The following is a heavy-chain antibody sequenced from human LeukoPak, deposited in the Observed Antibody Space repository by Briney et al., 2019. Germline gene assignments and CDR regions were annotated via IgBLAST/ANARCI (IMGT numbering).Heavy chain of an antibody. V-gene: IGHV3-23*01. CDR1: GFAFTNYA. D-gene: IGHD5-12*01. CDR2: ISPRGGDT. J-gene: IGHJ4*02. CDR3: AKLYSGYDLGTDY. Sequence: GGSLRLSCTASGFAFTNYAMSWVRQAPGKGLEWVSAISPRGGDTYYADSVKGRFTISRDNSKNTLYLQMNSLRAEDTAVYYCAKLYSGYDLGTDYWGQGTLVTVSS.